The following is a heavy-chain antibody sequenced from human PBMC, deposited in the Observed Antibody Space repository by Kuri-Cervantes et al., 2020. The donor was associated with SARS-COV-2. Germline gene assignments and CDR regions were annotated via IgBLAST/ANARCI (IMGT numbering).Heavy chain of an antibody. J-gene: IGHJ5*02. CDR2: IGTAGDT. D-gene: IGHD4-17*01. CDR3: ATVPWTDYGDYWFDP. V-gene: IGHV3-13*04. Sequence: GESLKISCAASGFTFSSYDMHWVRQATGKGLEWVSAIGTAGDTYYPGSVKGRFTISRDNSKNTLYLQMNSLRAEDTAVYYCATVPWTDYGDYWFDPWGQGTLVTVSS. CDR1: GFTFSSYD.